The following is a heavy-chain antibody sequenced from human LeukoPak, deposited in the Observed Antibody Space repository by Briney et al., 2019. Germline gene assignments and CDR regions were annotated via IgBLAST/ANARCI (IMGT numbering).Heavy chain of an antibody. V-gene: IGHV1-24*01. CDR2: FDPEDGET. CDR1: GYTLTELS. J-gene: IGHJ4*02. CDR3: ASRLNDIVVVPAAHFDY. Sequence: ASVKVSCKVSGYTLTELSMHWVRQAPGKGLEWMGGFDPEDGETIYAQKFQGRVTMTEDTSTDTAYMELSSLRSEDTAVYYCASRLNDIVVVPAAHFDYWGQGTLVTVSS. D-gene: IGHD2-2*01.